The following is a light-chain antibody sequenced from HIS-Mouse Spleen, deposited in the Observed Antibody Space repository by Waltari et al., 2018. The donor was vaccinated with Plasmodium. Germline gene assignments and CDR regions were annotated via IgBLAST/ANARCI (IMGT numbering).Light chain of an antibody. J-gene: IGLJ3*02. CDR3: YATDSSGNHRV. CDR1: ALPKKY. Sequence: SYELTQPPSVSVSPGQTARITSSGDALPKKYAYWYQQKSGQAPVLVNYEESKRPSGIHERFSGSSSGTMATLTISGAEVEDEADYYCYATDSSGNHRVFGGGTKLTVL. V-gene: IGLV3-10*01. CDR2: EES.